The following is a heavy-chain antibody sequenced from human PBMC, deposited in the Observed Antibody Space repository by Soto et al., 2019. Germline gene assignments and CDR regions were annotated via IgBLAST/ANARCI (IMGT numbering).Heavy chain of an antibody. J-gene: IGHJ4*02. Sequence: GGSLRLSCAASGFTFSSYAMTWVRQAPGKGLEWVSAISGSGASGGGTYYADSVKGRFTISRDNSKNTVYLQMNNLRAEDTAVYFCAKPGRYCSSTSCYYYFDYWGQGTLVTVSS. V-gene: IGHV3-23*01. D-gene: IGHD2-2*01. CDR1: GFTFSSYA. CDR2: ISGSGASGGGT. CDR3: AKPGRYCSSTSCYYYFDY.